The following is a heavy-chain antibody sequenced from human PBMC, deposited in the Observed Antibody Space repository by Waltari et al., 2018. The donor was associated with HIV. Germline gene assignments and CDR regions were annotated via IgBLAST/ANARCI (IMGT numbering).Heavy chain of an antibody. CDR3: ARKFCTEANCKHLDQ. J-gene: IGHJ4*02. V-gene: IGHV3-21*02. D-gene: IGHD1-1*01. Sequence: VQLVESGGGPVKPGGSQRLTCTASGFLFSAYPMNWVRQAPGKGLEWVSSISGDSRDLRYAGSVKGRFTISRDNSKNSLFLQMNTLRVEDTGVYYCARKFCTEANCKHLDQWGPGTLVTVSS. CDR2: ISGDSRDL. CDR1: GFLFSAYP.